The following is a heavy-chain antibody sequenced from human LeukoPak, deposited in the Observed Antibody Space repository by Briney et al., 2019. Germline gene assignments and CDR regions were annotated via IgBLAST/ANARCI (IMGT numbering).Heavy chain of an antibody. J-gene: IGHJ6*02. CDR1: GYTFTGYH. CDR2: ISASNGNT. V-gene: IGHV1-18*04. Sequence: ASVKVSCKASGYTFTGYHMHWVRQAPGQGLEWMGWISASNGNTNYAQKFQGRVTMTTETSTSTAYMEMRSLRSDDTAVYYCARAVAGTYYYYGMDVWGQGTTVTVSS. D-gene: IGHD6-19*01. CDR3: ARAVAGTYYYYGMDV.